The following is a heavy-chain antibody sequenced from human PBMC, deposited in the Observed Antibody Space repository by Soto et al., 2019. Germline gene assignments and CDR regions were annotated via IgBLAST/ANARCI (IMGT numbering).Heavy chain of an antibody. CDR2: ISPKSGGT. D-gene: IGHD2-21*02. V-gene: IGHV1-2*02. CDR1: GYTFTTYD. CDR3: ARPPGYISDWHYFDL. Sequence: ASVKVSCKASGYTFTTYDISWVRQAPGQGFEWMGRISPKSGGTNYAQKFQGRVRMTWDTSLKTAYMELSSLKSDDTAVYYCARPPGYISDWHYFDLWGQGTLVTVSS. J-gene: IGHJ4*02.